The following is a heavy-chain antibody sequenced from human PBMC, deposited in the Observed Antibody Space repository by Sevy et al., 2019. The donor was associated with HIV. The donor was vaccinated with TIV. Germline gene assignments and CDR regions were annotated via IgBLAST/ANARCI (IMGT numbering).Heavy chain of an antibody. CDR3: VSPGGYRYGSLLDN. Sequence: ASVKVSCKASGYTFTDYFMHWVRQAPGQGLEWMGWINPNSGDTKYAQKFQGRVTVTRDTSIRTAYMELSSLRFDDTAVYYCVSPGGYRYGSLLDNWGQGTLVTVSS. CDR1: GYTFTDYF. CDR2: INPNSGDT. V-gene: IGHV1-2*02. D-gene: IGHD5-18*01. J-gene: IGHJ4*02.